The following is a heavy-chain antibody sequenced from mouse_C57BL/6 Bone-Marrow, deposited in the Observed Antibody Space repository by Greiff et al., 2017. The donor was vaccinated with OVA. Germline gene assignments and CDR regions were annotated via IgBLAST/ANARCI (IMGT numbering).Heavy chain of an antibody. J-gene: IGHJ1*03. CDR2: IYTGNGYT. Sequence: VQLQQSGAELVRPGSSVKMSCKTSGYTFTSYGITWVKQRPGQGLEWIGYIYTGNGYTEYNEKFKGKATLTSDTSSSTAYMQLSSLTSEDSASEFCTAEWYFDVWGTGTTVTVSS. V-gene: IGHV1-58*01. CDR3: TAEWYFDV. D-gene: IGHD1-2*01. CDR1: GYTFTSYG.